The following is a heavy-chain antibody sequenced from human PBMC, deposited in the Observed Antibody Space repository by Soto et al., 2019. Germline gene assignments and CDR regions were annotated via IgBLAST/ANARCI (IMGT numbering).Heavy chain of an antibody. CDR2: INSDGSSP. V-gene: IGHV3-74*01. D-gene: IGHD2-2*01. CDR1: GFTFSSYW. Sequence: EVQLVESGGGLVQPGGSLRLSCAASGFTFSSYWMHWVRQAPGKGLVWVSRINSDGSSPSYADSVKGRFTISRDNAKNTLYLQMNSLRAEDTAVYYCARDIVVVPAAYGMDVWGQGTTVTVSS. J-gene: IGHJ6*02. CDR3: ARDIVVVPAAYGMDV.